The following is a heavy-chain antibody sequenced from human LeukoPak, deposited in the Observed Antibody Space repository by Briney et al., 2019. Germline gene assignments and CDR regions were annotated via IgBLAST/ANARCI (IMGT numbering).Heavy chain of an antibody. D-gene: IGHD5-12*01. CDR1: GYTFTSYG. Sequence: SVKVSCKASGYTFTSYGIIWVRQAPGQGLEWMGGIIPILGTANYAQKFQGRVTISADKSTSTAYMELSSLRSEDTAVYYCGRGARPPHYYYYMDVWGKGTTVTVSS. CDR2: IIPILGTA. CDR3: GRGARPPHYYYYMDV. V-gene: IGHV1-69*10. J-gene: IGHJ6*03.